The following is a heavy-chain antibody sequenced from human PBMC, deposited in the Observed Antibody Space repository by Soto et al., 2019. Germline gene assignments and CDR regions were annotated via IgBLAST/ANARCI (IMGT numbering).Heavy chain of an antibody. V-gene: IGHV3-23*01. CDR1: GFTLSFYA. CDR3: ERAVGSSVY. D-gene: IGHD2-2*03. CDR2: DGSGGRT. Sequence: GGSLRLSCTASGFTLSFYAMVWVRQATGRGLEWVSADGSGGRTYYADCAKGRFIVSRGKSRRTVFLQMNSLTVGDTAVYYCERAVGSSVYWGQGTLVTVSS. J-gene: IGHJ4*02.